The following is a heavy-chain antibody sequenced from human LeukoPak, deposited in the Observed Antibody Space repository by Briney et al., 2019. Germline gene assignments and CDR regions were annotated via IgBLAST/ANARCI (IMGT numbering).Heavy chain of an antibody. CDR2: MFHSGST. J-gene: IGHJ4*02. CDR3: ARVRYNWNRDFDY. CDR1: GYSISSGYY. D-gene: IGHD1-20*01. V-gene: IGHV4-38-2*02. Sequence: SETLSLTCTVSGYSISSGYYWGWIRQPPGKGLEWIGSMFHSGSTYYNPSLKSRVTMSVDTSKNQFSLKLSSVTAADTAVYYCARVRYNWNRDFDYWGQGTLVTVSS.